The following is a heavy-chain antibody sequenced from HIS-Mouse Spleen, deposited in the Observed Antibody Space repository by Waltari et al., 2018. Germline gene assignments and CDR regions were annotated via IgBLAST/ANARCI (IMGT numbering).Heavy chain of an antibody. Sequence: EVQLVQSGGGLVKPGGSLRLSCAASGFTFSSYSMNWVLQAPGKGLEWVSSISSSSSYIYYADSVKGRFTISRDNAKNSLYLQMNSLRAEDTAVYYCARRLLTGDAFDIWGQGTMVTVSS. V-gene: IGHV3-21*01. CDR2: ISSSSSYI. CDR3: ARRLLTGDAFDI. CDR1: GFTFSSYS. D-gene: IGHD7-27*01. J-gene: IGHJ3*02.